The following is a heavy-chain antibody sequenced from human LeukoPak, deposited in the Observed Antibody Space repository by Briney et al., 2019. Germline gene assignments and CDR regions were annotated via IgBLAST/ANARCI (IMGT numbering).Heavy chain of an antibody. V-gene: IGHV4-4*09. CDR1: GGSISSYY. CDR3: ARHKKARAFDI. Sequence: SETLSLTCTVSGGSISSYYWSWIRQPPGKGLEGIGYIYTSGSTNYNPSLKSRVTISVDTSKNQFSLKLSSVTAADTAVYYCARHKKARAFDIWGQGTMVTVSS. CDR2: IYTSGST. J-gene: IGHJ3*02.